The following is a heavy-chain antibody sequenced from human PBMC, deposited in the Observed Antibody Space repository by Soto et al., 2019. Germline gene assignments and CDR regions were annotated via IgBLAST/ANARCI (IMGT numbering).Heavy chain of an antibody. Sequence: QVQLQESGPGLVKPSETLSLTCTVSGASISSYYWCWIRQPPGEGLEWLGYIYYTGSTNYNPSLKSRITISVDTSKNQFARKVSSVTAADTAVYYCARRYGYAFDYWGQGTLVTVSS. CDR1: GASISSYY. CDR2: IYYTGST. V-gene: IGHV4-59*08. D-gene: IGHD5-18*01. CDR3: ARRYGYAFDY. J-gene: IGHJ4*02.